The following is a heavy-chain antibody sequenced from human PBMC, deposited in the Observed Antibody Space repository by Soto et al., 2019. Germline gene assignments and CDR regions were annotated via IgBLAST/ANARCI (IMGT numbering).Heavy chain of an antibody. D-gene: IGHD3-10*02. CDR1: GGTFNTYA. V-gene: IGHV1-69*19. CDR2: ISPMFGAA. CDR3: AREVHVHTPACVY. J-gene: IGHJ4*02. Sequence: QVQLVQSGAEMKKPGSSVKVSCQSSGGTFNTYAMNWVRQAPGQGPEWMGDISPMFGAANYAPKFQGRVTITADESTGTSYMQFSSLTSEDTTLYFCAREVHVHTPACVYWGQGTLVTVSS.